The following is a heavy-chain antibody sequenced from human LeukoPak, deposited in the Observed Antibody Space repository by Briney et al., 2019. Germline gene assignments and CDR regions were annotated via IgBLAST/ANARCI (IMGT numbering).Heavy chain of an antibody. CDR3: ARDRGIPARGYFDL. D-gene: IGHD2-2*02. CDR2: INHSGST. CDR1: GGSFSGYY. V-gene: IGHV4-34*01. J-gene: IGHJ2*01. Sequence: SETPSLTCAVYGGSFSGYYWSWIRQPPGKGLEWIGEINHSGSTNYNPSLKSRVTISVDTSKNQFSLKLSSVTAADTAVYYCARDRGIPARGYFDLWGRGTLVTVSS.